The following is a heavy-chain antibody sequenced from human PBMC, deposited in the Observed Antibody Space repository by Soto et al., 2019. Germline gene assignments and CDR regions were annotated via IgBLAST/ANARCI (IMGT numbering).Heavy chain of an antibody. CDR1: GFAFSSYD. Sequence: PGGSLRLSCAGSGFAFSSYDMNWVRQAPGKGLEWVTSKSSSSDYIYYADSVKGRFTISRDNAKNSLYLQMNSLRAEDTAVYYCATCSSSWYRFDYWGQGTLVTVSS. CDR3: ATCSSSWYRFDY. CDR2: KSSSSDYI. D-gene: IGHD6-13*01. V-gene: IGHV3-21*01. J-gene: IGHJ4*02.